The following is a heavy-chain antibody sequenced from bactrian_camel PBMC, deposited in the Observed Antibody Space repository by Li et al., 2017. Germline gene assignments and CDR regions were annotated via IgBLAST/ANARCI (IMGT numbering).Heavy chain of an antibody. D-gene: IGHD8*01. J-gene: IGHJ4*01. CDR2: IDKDGIT. V-gene: IGHV3S53*01. Sequence: HVQLVESGGGSVEAGGSLRLTCVASGIVSYMAWFRQTPGKEREGVAAIDKDGITSYAESVKGRFTISRDGGENTLYLQMNSVKPEDTGMYHCAAATYRSCSGAYSALNEYNWKGQGTQVTVS. CDR1: GIVSY.